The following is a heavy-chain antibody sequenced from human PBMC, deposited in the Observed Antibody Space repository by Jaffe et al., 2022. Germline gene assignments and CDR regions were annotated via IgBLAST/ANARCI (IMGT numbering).Heavy chain of an antibody. CDR2: IYYSGST. D-gene: IGHD2-15*01. CDR3: ARQVVVVVAPLYFDY. V-gene: IGHV4-39*01. Sequence: QLQLQESGPGLVKPSETLSLTCTVSGGSISSSSYYWGWIRQPPGKGLEWIGSIYYSGSTYYNPSLKSRVTISVDTSKNQFSLKLSSVTAADTAVYYCARQVVVVVAPLYFDYWGQGTLVTVSS. J-gene: IGHJ4*02. CDR1: GGSISSSSYY.